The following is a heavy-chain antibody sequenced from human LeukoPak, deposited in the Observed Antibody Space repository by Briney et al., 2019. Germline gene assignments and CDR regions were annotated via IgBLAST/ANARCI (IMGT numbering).Heavy chain of an antibody. V-gene: IGHV4-30-2*01. J-gene: IGHJ4*02. CDR3: AREVSLEYSSGEKFDY. CDR1: GGSISSGGYS. D-gene: IGHD6-19*01. CDR2: IYHSGST. Sequence: PSQTLSLTCAVSGGSISSGGYSWSWIRQPPGKGLEWIGYIYHSGSTYYNPSLKSRVTISVDRSKNQFSLRLSSVTAADTAVYYCAREVSLEYSSGEKFDYWGQGTLVTVSS.